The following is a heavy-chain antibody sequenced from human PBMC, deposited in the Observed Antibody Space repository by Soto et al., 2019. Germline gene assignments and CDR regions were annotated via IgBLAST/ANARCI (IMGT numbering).Heavy chain of an antibody. V-gene: IGHV1-18*01. CDR1: GGTFSSYA. J-gene: IGHJ3*02. CDR3: ARAPYCTNGVCYIDAFDI. Sequence: GASVKVSCKASGGTFSSYAISWVRQAPGQGLEWMGWISAYNGNTNYAQKLQGRVTMTTDTSTSTAYTELRSLRSDDTAVYYCARAPYCTNGVCYIDAFDIWGQGTMVTVSS. CDR2: ISAYNGNT. D-gene: IGHD2-8*01.